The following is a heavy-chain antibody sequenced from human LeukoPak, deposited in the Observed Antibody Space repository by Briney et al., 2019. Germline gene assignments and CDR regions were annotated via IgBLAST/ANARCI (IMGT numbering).Heavy chain of an antibody. J-gene: IGHJ4*02. Sequence: PGRSLRLSCTASGFTFSTYAMYWVRQAPDKGLEWVAIVSYDGSIEYYADSVKGRFTISRDNSKNTLYLQMNSLRAEDTAVYYCARDLLGGGLDYWGQGTLVTVSS. CDR3: ARDLLGGGLDY. V-gene: IGHV3-30-3*01. CDR2: VSYDGSIE. CDR1: GFTFSTYA. D-gene: IGHD3-16*01.